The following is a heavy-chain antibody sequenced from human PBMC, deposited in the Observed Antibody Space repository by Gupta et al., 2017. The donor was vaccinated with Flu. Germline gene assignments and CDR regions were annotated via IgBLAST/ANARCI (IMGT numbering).Heavy chain of an antibody. CDR3: AKSKSSTWNPDWFDS. J-gene: IGHJ5*01. V-gene: IGHV3-64*01. CDR2: TSSNGGSA. Sequence: EVQLVESGGGLVQPGGSLRLSCEGSGFSFSHYAMPWVRQGPGKGLEYVSGTSSNGGSAYYAKSVKGRFTISRDNSKSTLYLQMGSLRTEDMAVYYCAKSKSSTWNPDWFDSWGQGTLVTVSS. D-gene: IGHD6-13*01. CDR1: GFSFSHYA.